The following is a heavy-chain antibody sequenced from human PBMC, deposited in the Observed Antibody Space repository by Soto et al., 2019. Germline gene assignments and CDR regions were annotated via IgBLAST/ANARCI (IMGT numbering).Heavy chain of an antibody. CDR2: IGTADDT. CDR3: ARGRYYYDISGYLDY. Sequence: PGGSLRLSCAASGFTFSSYDMHWVRQATGKGLEWVSAIGTADDTYYPGSVKGRFTISRENAKNSLYLQMNSLRAGDTAVYYCARGRYYYDISGYLDYWGQGTLVTVSS. D-gene: IGHD3-22*01. V-gene: IGHV3-13*04. J-gene: IGHJ4*02. CDR1: GFTFSSYD.